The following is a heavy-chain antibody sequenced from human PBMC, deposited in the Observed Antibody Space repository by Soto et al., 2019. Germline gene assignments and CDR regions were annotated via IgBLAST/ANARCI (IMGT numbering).Heavy chain of an antibody. Sequence: QVQLQESGPGLVKPSQTLSLTCTVSGGSISSGGYYWSWIRQHPGKGLEWIGYIYYSGSTYYNPSLKSRVIISVGTSKNQFSLKLSSVTAADTAVYYCARGHDPIVNYYFDYWGQGTLVTVSS. CDR3: ARGHDPIVNYYFDY. CDR2: IYYSGST. J-gene: IGHJ4*02. CDR1: GGSISSGGYY. D-gene: IGHD1-20*01. V-gene: IGHV4-31*03.